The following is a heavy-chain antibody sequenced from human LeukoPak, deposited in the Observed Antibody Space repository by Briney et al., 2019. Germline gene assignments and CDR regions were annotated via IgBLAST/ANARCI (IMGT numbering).Heavy chain of an antibody. J-gene: IGHJ6*02. CDR1: GGSISSYY. Sequence: PSETLSLTCTVSGGSISSYYWSWIRQLPGKRLEWIGYIYYSGSTNYNPSLKSRVTISVDTSKNQFSLKLSSVTAADTAVYYCARRVAAAGYYYYGMDVWGQGTTVTVSS. V-gene: IGHV4-59*08. CDR3: ARRVAAAGYYYYGMDV. CDR2: IYYSGST. D-gene: IGHD6-13*01.